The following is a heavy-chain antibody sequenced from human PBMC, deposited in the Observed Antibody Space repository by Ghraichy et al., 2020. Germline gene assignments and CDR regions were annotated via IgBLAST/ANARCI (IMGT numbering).Heavy chain of an antibody. CDR3: AKYGGYSFGYPLDS. D-gene: IGHD5-18*01. J-gene: IGHJ4*02. CDR2: ISGSGGST. CDR1: GFTFSSYG. V-gene: IGHV3-23*01. Sequence: GGSLRLSCAASGFTFSSYGMSWVRQAPGKGLEWVSLISGSGGSTFYADSVKGRFTISRDNSKDTLYVQMNSLRADDTAVYYCAKYGGYSFGYPLDSWGQGTLVLVSS.